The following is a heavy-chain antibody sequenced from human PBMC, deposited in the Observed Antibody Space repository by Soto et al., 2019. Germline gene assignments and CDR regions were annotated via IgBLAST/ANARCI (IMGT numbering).Heavy chain of an antibody. D-gene: IGHD3-22*01. CDR2: ISCCGGST. CDR1: GFTFSSYA. V-gene: IGHV3-23*01. Sequence: PGGSLRLSCAASGFTFSSYAMSWVRQAPGKGLEWVSAISCCGGSTYYADSVKGWFTISRDNSKNTLYLQMNSLRAEDTAVYYCAKGGYYYDSSGYYSLPDYFDYWGQGTLVTVSS. J-gene: IGHJ4*02. CDR3: AKGGYYYDSSGYYSLPDYFDY.